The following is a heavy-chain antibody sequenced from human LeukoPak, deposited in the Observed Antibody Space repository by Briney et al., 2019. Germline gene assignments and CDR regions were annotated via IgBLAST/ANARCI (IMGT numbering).Heavy chain of an antibody. J-gene: IGHJ4*02. CDR3: AREDGYNFRVIDY. D-gene: IGHD5-24*01. CDR2: VYYNGST. Sequence: SETLSLTCTVSGVSISSYYWTWIRQPPGKGLEWIGYVYYNGSTNYNPSLKSRVSISVDTSKNQFSLNLSSVTATDTAVYYCAREDGYNFRVIDYWGQGTLVTVSS. V-gene: IGHV4-59*01. CDR1: GVSISSYY.